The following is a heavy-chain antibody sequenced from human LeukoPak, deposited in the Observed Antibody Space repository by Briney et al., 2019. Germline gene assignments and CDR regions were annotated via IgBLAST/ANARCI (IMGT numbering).Heavy chain of an antibody. CDR2: IKQDGSEK. J-gene: IGHJ4*02. Sequence: PGGSLRLSCAASGFTFSSYWMSWVRQARGKGLELVANIKQDGSEKYYVDSVKGRFTISRDNAKNSLYLQMNSLRAEDTAVYYCARESSGWSQSDPFDYWGQGTLVTVSS. V-gene: IGHV3-7*01. CDR3: ARESSGWSQSDPFDY. D-gene: IGHD6-19*01. CDR1: GFTFSSYW.